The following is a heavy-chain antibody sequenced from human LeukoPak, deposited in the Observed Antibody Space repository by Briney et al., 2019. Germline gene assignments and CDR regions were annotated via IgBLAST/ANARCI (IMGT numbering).Heavy chain of an antibody. CDR3: ARGSYYYYYMDV. CDR1: GGSISNYY. Sequence: SETLSLTCTVSGGSISNYYWGWIRQPPGRGLEWIGSIYHSGSTYYNPSLKSRVTISVDTSKNQFSLKLSSVTAADTAVYYCARGSYYYYYMDVWGKGTTVTVSS. CDR2: IYHSGST. J-gene: IGHJ6*03. V-gene: IGHV4-38-2*02.